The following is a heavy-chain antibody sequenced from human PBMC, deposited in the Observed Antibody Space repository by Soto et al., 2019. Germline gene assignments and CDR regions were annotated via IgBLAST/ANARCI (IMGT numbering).Heavy chain of an antibody. CDR3: ASEDDYDITGYQLLGY. J-gene: IGHJ4*02. D-gene: IGHD3-22*01. Sequence: SETLSLTCTVSGASINSGDHYWSWIRQPPGKGLEWIGYIYYSGSTYYNPSLKSRVTISVDTSKNQFSLKLRSVTAADTALYYCASEDDYDITGYQLLGYWGLGAPVTVSS. CDR1: GASINSGDHY. CDR2: IYYSGST. V-gene: IGHV4-30-4*01.